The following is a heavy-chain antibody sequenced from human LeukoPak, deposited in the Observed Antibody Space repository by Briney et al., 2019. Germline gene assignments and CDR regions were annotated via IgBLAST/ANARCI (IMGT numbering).Heavy chain of an antibody. CDR3: AREIGEQLVAVGHFDY. J-gene: IGHJ4*02. V-gene: IGHV3-30*04. CDR2: ISYDGSNK. Sequence: GGSLRLSCAASGFTFSSYAMHWVRQAPGKGLEWVAVISYDGSNKYYADSVKGRFTISRDNSKNTLYLQMNSLRAEDTAVYYCAREIGEQLVAVGHFDYWGQGTLVTVSS. CDR1: GFTFSSYA. D-gene: IGHD6-13*01.